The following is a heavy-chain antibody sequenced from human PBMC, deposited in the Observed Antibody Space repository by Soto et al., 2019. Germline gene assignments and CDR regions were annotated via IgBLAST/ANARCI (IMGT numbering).Heavy chain of an antibody. D-gene: IGHD2-15*01. J-gene: IGHJ4*02. Sequence: PSETLSLTCTVSGGSISSSSYYWGWIRQPPGKGLEWIGSIYYSGSTYYNPSLKSRVTISVDTSKNQFSLKLSSVTAADTAMYYCARARYCSGGSCYSDYWGQGILVTVSS. CDR2: IYYSGST. CDR3: ARARYCSGGSCYSDY. CDR1: GGSISSSSYY. V-gene: IGHV4-39*07.